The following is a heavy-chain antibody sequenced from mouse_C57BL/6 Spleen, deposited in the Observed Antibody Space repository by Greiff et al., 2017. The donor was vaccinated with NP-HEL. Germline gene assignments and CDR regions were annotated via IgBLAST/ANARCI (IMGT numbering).Heavy chain of an antibody. J-gene: IGHJ2*01. D-gene: IGHD1-1*02. Sequence: QVQLKQPGAELVMPGASVKLSCKASGYTFTSYWMHWVKQRPGQGLEWIGEIDPSDSYTNYNQKFKGKSTLTVDKSSSTAYMQLSSLTSEDSAVYYCARHYGPYYFDYWGQGTTLTVSS. CDR1: GYTFTSYW. CDR3: ARHYGPYYFDY. CDR2: IDPSDSYT. V-gene: IGHV1-69*01.